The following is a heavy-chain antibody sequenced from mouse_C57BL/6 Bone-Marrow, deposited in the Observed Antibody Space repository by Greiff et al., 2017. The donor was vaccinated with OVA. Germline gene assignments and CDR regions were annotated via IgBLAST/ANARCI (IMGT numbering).Heavy chain of an antibody. CDR1: GFTFSSYG. J-gene: IGHJ3*01. D-gene: IGHD4-1*01. Sequence: EVKVVESGGDLVKPGGSLKLSCAASGFTFSSYGMSWVRQTPDKRLEWVATISSGGSYTYYPDSVKGRFTISRDNAKNTLYLQMSSLKSEDTAMYDCARRGSAWFAYWGQGTLVTVSA. CDR2: ISSGGSYT. V-gene: IGHV5-6*02. CDR3: ARRGSAWFAY.